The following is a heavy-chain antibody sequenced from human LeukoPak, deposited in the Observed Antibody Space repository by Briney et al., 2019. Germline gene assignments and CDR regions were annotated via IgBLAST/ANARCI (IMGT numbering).Heavy chain of an antibody. Sequence: GGSLRLSCVVSGITLSNYGMSWVRQAPGKGLEWVAGISGSGGGTNYADSVRGRFTISRDNPKNTLYLQMSSLRAEDTAVYFCAKRGVVIRVILVGFHKEAYYFDSWGQGALVTVSS. J-gene: IGHJ4*02. CDR2: ISGSGGGT. CDR3: AKRGVVIRVILVGFHKEAYYFDS. D-gene: IGHD3-22*01. CDR1: GITLSNYG. V-gene: IGHV3-23*01.